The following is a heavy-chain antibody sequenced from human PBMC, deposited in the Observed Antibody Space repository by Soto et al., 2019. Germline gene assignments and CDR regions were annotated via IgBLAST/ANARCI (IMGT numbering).Heavy chain of an antibody. CDR2: INTGNGNT. Sequence: QVQLVQSGAEVKKPGASVKVSCRASRYTFTSYTMHWVRQAPGQRLEWMGWINTGNGNTKYSQKFQGRVTITRDTSASTAYMELSILRSVDTAVYYCATLCGGACFTDYWGQGTLVTVST. CDR3: ATLCGGACFTDY. CDR1: RYTFTSYT. J-gene: IGHJ4*02. V-gene: IGHV1-3*04. D-gene: IGHD2-21*02.